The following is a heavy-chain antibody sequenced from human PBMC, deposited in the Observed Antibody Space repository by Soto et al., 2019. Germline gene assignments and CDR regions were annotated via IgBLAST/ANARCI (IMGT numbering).Heavy chain of an antibody. CDR1: GFTISGCS. D-gene: IGHD5-18*01. CDR2: ITIRTGNT. J-gene: IGHJ4*01. Sequence: PGGSLRLSCEASGFTISGCSMNWVRQAPGKGLEWLAYITIRTGNTVYADSVRGRFTISADNAENSVFLQMNSLRDEDTAVYFCVRDRDIYRDMVHADLWGPGTLVTVSS. CDR3: VRDRDIYRDMVHADL. V-gene: IGHV3-48*02.